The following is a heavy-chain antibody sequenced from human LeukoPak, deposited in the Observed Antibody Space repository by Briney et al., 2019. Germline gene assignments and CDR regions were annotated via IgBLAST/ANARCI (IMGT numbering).Heavy chain of an antibody. CDR3: AKSTRAVMAMMDV. Sequence: GGSLRLSCAASGFTFSSYSMNWVRQAPGKGLEWVSSISSSSSYIYYADSVKGRFTISRDNAKNSLFLQMNRLRAEDTAVYFCAKSTRAVMAMMDVWGKGTTVTVSS. CDR2: ISSSSSYI. J-gene: IGHJ6*04. D-gene: IGHD3-16*01. CDR1: GFTFSSYS. V-gene: IGHV3-21*01.